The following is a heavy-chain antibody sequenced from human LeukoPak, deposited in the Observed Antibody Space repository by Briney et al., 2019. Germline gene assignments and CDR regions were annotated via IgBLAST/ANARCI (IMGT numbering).Heavy chain of an antibody. J-gene: IGHJ4*02. Sequence: SETPSLTCTVSGGSISSSSYYWGWIRQPPGKGLEWIGSIYYSGSTYYNPSLKSRVTISVDTSKNQFSLKLSSVTAADTAVYYCARHGYDFWSGYLAYFDYWGQGTLVTVSS. CDR2: IYYSGST. CDR1: GGSISSSSYY. D-gene: IGHD3-3*01. CDR3: ARHGYDFWSGYLAYFDY. V-gene: IGHV4-39*01.